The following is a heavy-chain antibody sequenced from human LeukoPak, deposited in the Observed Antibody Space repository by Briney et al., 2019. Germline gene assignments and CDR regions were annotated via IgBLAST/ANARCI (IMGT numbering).Heavy chain of an antibody. V-gene: IGHV3-33*01. CDR3: AGSYSYANRVDY. CDR1: GFTFSSYG. CDR2: IWYDGSNK. D-gene: IGHD5-18*01. J-gene: IGHJ4*02. Sequence: PGGSLRLSCAASGFTFSSYGMHWVRQAPGKGLEWVAVIWYDGSNKYYADSVKGRFTISRDNSKNTLYLQMNSLRAEDTAVYYCAGSYSYANRVDYWGQGTLVTVSS.